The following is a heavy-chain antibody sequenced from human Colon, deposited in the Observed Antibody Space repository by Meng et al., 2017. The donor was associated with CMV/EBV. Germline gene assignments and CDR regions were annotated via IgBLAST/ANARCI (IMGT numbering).Heavy chain of an antibody. Sequence: CKASGYTFIGYDMHWVRQAPGQGLEWMGWIKHNSGGTNYAQKLQGRVTMTRDTSISTAYMELSRLRSDDTAVYYCAREGEMATPFDYWGQGTLVTVSS. CDR3: AREGEMATPFDY. J-gene: IGHJ4*02. D-gene: IGHD5-24*01. CDR2: IKHNSGGT. CDR1: GYTFIGYD. V-gene: IGHV1-2*02.